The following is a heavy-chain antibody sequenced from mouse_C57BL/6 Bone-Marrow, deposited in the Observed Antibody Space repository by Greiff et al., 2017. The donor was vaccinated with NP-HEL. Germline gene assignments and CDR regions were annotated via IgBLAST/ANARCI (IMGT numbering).Heavy chain of an antibody. Sequence: DVQLQESGAELVRPGASVKLSCTASGFNIKDDYMHWVKQRPEQGLEWIGWIDPENGDTEYASKFQGKGTITADTSSNTAYLQLSSLTSEDTAVYYCTTERAMDYWGQGTSVTVSS. CDR1: GFNIKDDY. V-gene: IGHV14-4*01. CDR3: TTERAMDY. J-gene: IGHJ4*01. CDR2: IDPENGDT.